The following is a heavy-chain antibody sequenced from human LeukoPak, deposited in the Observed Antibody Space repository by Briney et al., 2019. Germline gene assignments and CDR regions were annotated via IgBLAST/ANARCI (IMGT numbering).Heavy chain of an antibody. CDR1: GYTFTSYG. CDR2: ISAYNGNT. Sequence: ASVKVSCKASGYTFTSYGISWVRQAPGQGLEWMGWISAYNGNTNYAQKLQGRVTMTTDTSTSTAYMALRSLRSDEPAVYYCARVPYQTGDYWGQGTLVTVSS. J-gene: IGHJ4*02. V-gene: IGHV1-18*01. D-gene: IGHD2-2*01. CDR3: ARVPYQTGDY.